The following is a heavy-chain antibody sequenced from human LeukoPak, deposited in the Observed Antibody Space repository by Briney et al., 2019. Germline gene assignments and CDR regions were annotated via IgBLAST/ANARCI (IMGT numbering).Heavy chain of an antibody. CDR1: GFPFSSYA. D-gene: IGHD1-26*01. CDR3: AREVRGTFDY. Sequence: GRSLRLSCAASGFPFSSYAMHWVRQAPGKGLEWVAVISYDGSNKYYADSVKGRFTISRDNSKNTLYLQMNSLRAEDTAVYYCAREVRGTFDYWGQGTLVTVSS. J-gene: IGHJ4*02. CDR2: ISYDGSNK. V-gene: IGHV3-30*04.